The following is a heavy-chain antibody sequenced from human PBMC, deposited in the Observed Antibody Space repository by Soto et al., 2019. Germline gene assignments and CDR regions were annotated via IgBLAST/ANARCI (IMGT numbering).Heavy chain of an antibody. CDR3: ARDFTGWPPDGVDS. J-gene: IGHJ4*02. CDR1: GFTFTSYA. D-gene: IGHD3-16*01. V-gene: IGHV1-18*01. Sequence: QVHLVQSGAEVKMPGASVKVSCKASGFTFTSYAFTWVRQAPGQGLEWMGWISAFNGNTNYARNFRGRVTMTTDSSKSTVYMELVSLTSDDTDVYFCARDFTGWPPDGVDSWGQGTLVSVSA. CDR2: ISAFNGNT.